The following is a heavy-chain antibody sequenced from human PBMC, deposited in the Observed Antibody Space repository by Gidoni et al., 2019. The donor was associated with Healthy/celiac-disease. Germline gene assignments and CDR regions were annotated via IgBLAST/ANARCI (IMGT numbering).Heavy chain of an antibody. CDR1: GFSLSTSGVG. D-gene: IGHD6-6*01. CDR3: AHSSEAARLWYYYYGMDV. CDR2: IYWNDDK. J-gene: IGHJ6*02. Sequence: QITLKESGPTLVKPTQTLTLTCTFSGFSLSTSGVGVGWIRQPPGKALEWLALIYWNDDKRYSPSLKSRLTITKDTSKNQVVLTMTNMDPVDTATYYCAHSSEAARLWYYYYGMDVWGQGTTVTVSS. V-gene: IGHV2-5*01.